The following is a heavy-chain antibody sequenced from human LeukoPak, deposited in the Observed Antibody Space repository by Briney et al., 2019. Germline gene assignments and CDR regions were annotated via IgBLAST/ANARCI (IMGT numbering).Heavy chain of an antibody. D-gene: IGHD3-10*01. J-gene: IGHJ4*02. CDR3: AKGYYYGSGSYLPVDH. CDR2: ISGDDGST. Sequence: GGSLRLSCAASGFSFDDYVIHWVRQVPGKGLEWISLISGDDGSTYYADSVKGRFTISRDNSKNSLFLQMYSLRTEDTALYYCAKGYYYGSGSYLPVDHWGQGTLVTVSS. V-gene: IGHV3-43*02. CDR1: GFSFDDYV.